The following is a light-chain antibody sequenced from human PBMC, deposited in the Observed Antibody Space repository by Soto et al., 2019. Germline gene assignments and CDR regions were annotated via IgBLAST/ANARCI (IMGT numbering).Light chain of an antibody. V-gene: IGKV1-6*01. CDR3: PQDRGFTLT. J-gene: IGKJ4*01. Sequence: AIQMTQSPSSLSASVGDRVTITCRATQDIRADLGWYQQKPGKAPKLLIYAASSLHSDVTSRFSGSGSSTDFTLTISSLQPEDFATYFGPQDRGFTLTFGGGTKVEIK. CDR1: QDIRAD. CDR2: AAS.